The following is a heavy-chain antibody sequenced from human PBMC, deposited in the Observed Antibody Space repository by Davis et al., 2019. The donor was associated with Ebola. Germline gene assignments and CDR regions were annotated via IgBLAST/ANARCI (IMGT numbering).Heavy chain of an antibody. CDR2: INHSGST. CDR3: ARGGRVYYYDSSGYYYGYGMDV. V-gene: IGHV4-34*01. J-gene: IGHJ6*02. Sequence: MPGGSLRLSCAVYGGSFSGYYWSWIRQPPGKGLEWIGEINHSGSTNYNPSLKSRVTISVDTSKNQFSLKLSSVTAADTAVYYCARGGRVYYYDSSGYYYGYGMDVWGQGTTVTVSS. D-gene: IGHD3-22*01. CDR1: GGSFSGYY.